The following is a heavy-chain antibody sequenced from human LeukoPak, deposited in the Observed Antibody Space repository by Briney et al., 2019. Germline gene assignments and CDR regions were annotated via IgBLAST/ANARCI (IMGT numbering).Heavy chain of an antibody. D-gene: IGHD1-26*01. CDR3: ARWRLSGSSKFYYYYMDV. V-gene: IGHV3-23*01. Sequence: GGSLRLSCAASGFTFSNYPMTWVRQATAKGLEGVSSISGNGGSPRYADSLKGRCTNSGDNSKNSLYLQMNSLRAEDTAVYYCARWRLSGSSKFYYYYMDVWGKGTTVTVSS. J-gene: IGHJ6*03. CDR1: GFTFSNYP. CDR2: ISGNGGSP.